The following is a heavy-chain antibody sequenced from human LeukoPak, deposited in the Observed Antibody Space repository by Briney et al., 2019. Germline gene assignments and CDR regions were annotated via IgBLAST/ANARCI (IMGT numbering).Heavy chain of an antibody. D-gene: IGHD3-22*01. CDR2: ISSSGSTI. Sequence: PGGSLRLPCAACGFTFSSYSMNWVRQAPVKGLEWLSYISSSGSTIYYADSVKGRFTISRDNAKNSLYLQMNSLRDEDTAVYYCAVSDSKWGQGTLVTVSS. CDR3: AVSDSK. V-gene: IGHV3-48*02. CDR1: GFTFSSYS. J-gene: IGHJ4*02.